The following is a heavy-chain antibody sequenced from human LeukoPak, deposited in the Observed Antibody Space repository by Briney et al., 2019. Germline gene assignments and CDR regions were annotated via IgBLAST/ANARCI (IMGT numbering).Heavy chain of an antibody. V-gene: IGHV1-2*02. Sequence: ASVKVSCKASGYTFTGYYMHWVRQAPGQGLEWMGWINPNSGGTNYAQKFQGRVTMTRDTSISTAYMELCRLRSDDTAVYYCARDRALLWFGELFVDGMDVWGQGTTVTVSS. J-gene: IGHJ6*02. CDR2: INPNSGGT. CDR3: ARDRALLWFGELFVDGMDV. D-gene: IGHD3-10*01. CDR1: GYTFTGYY.